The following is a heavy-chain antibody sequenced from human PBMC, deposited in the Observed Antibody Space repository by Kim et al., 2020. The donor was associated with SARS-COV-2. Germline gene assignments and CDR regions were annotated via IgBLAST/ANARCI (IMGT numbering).Heavy chain of an antibody. D-gene: IGHD3-16*01. CDR1: GGSISSSNYF. CDR2: IYYSAST. V-gene: IGHV4-39*01. CDR3: ARLGGGN. Sequence: SETLSLTCTVSGGSISSSNYFWGWIRQPPGKGLEWIGSIYYSASTYYNPSLKSRVTISVDTSKNQFSLKLSSVTAADTAVYYCARLGGGNWGQGTLVTVSS. J-gene: IGHJ4*02.